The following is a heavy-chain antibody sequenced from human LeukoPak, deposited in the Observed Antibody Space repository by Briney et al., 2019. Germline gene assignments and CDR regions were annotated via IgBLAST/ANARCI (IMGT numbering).Heavy chain of an antibody. V-gene: IGHV4-39*01. J-gene: IGHJ4*02. Sequence: PGGSLRLSCAASGFTFSDYYMSWIRQPPGKGLEWIGSIYYSGSTYYNPSLKSRVTISVDTSKNQFSLKLSSVTAADTAVYYCARQSEKGYYDILTGYYKGDYFDYWGQGTLVTVSS. D-gene: IGHD3-9*01. CDR2: IYYSGST. CDR1: GFTFSDYY. CDR3: ARQSEKGYYDILTGYYKGDYFDY.